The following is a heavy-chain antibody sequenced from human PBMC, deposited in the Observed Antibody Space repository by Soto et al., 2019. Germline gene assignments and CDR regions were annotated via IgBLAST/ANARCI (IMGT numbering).Heavy chain of an antibody. Sequence: QVQLVQSGAEVKKPGASVKVSCKASGYTFTSYYMHWVRQAPGQGLEWMGIINPSGGSTSYTQKFPGRVTMARDTSPSTVCMELSSLRSEDTAVYYCASGFPDFWSGYIDYWGQGTLVTVSS. CDR1: GYTFTSYY. J-gene: IGHJ4*02. V-gene: IGHV1-46*03. D-gene: IGHD3-3*01. CDR2: INPSGGST. CDR3: ASGFPDFWSGYIDY.